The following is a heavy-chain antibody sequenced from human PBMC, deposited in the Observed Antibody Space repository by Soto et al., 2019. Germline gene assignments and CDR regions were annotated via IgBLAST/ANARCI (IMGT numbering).Heavy chain of an antibody. CDR3: ARERSRYGDYVSPNWFDP. CDR1: GGTFSSYA. D-gene: IGHD4-17*01. Sequence: SVKVSCKASGGTFSSYAISWVRQAPGQGLEWMGGIIPIFGTANYAQKFQGRVTITADESTSTAYMELSSLRSEDTAVYYCARERSRYGDYVSPNWFDPWGQGTLVTVSS. CDR2: IIPIFGTA. V-gene: IGHV1-69*13. J-gene: IGHJ5*02.